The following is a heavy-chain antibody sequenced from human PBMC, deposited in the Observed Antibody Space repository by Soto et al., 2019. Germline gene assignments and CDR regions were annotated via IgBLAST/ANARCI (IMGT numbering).Heavy chain of an antibody. CDR2: ISAHNGDT. J-gene: IGHJ4*02. D-gene: IGHD3-10*01. CDR3: ARVRLSLFDY. Sequence: ASVKVSCKASGYTFTSYGITWVRQAPGQGLEWLGWISAHNGDTTYAQKFKGRVTMTTDTSTRTAYMELRSLRSDDTAVYWCARVRLSLFDYWGQGTLVTVSS. V-gene: IGHV1-18*04. CDR1: GYTFTSYG.